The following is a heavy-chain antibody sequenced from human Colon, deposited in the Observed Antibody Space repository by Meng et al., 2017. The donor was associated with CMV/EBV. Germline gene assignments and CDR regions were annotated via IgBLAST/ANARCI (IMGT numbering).Heavy chain of an antibody. J-gene: IGHJ4*02. V-gene: IGHV4-4*02. CDR3: GRAPDYKVDY. D-gene: IGHD4/OR15-4a*01. CDR1: GHPVTSHEW. Sequence: LTCPASGHPVTSHEWGAWVRQPPGKGQEWIGKIHHGGTTAHHPSLRSRISFSVDKSRNQVSLHLTTVNAADTDVYYCGRAPDYKVDYWGQGTLVTVSS. CDR2: IHHGGTT.